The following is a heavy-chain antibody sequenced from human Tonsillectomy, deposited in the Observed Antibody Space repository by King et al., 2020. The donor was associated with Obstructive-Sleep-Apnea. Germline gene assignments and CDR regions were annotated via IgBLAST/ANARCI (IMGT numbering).Heavy chain of an antibody. J-gene: IGHJ4*02. CDR2: MYYSGST. D-gene: IGHD6-6*01. CDR1: GGSISSSSYY. CDR3: ARDLAYSTSPDFDY. Sequence: QLQESGPGLVKPSETLSLTCTVSGGSISSSSYYWGWIRQPPGKGLEWIGSMYYSGSTYYNPSLKSRVTISVDTSKNQFSLKLSSVTAADTAVYYCARDLAYSTSPDFDYWXQGTLVTVSS. V-gene: IGHV4-39*07.